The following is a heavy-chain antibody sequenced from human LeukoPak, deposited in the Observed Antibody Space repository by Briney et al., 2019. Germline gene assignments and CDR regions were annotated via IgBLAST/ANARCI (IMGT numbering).Heavy chain of an antibody. J-gene: IGHJ3*02. CDR3: ATTVTTVGAFDI. V-gene: IGHV3-43*02. CDR1: GFTFDYYA. CDR2: ISGDGSIT. D-gene: IGHD4-17*01. Sequence: GGSLRLSCAASGFTFDYYAMHWVRQAPGKGLEWVSLISGDGSITYYADSVKGRSTISRDNSKNSLYLQMNSLRAEDTALYYCATTVTTVGAFDIWGQGTMVTVSS.